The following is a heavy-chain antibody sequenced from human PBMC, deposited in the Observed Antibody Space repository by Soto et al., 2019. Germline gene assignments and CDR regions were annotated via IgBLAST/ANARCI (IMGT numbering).Heavy chain of an antibody. CDR2: ISDDGSSK. CDR3: AKDKSHAWAI. J-gene: IGHJ3*02. CDR1: GFTFISYG. Sequence: QVHLVESGGGVVQPARSLRLSCAVSGFTFISYGMYWVRQTPGKGPEWVAVISDDGSSKYYADSVEGRFTISRDNSKNTLYLQMNSLRDEDTAVYYCAKDKSHAWAIWCPGTMVTVSS. V-gene: IGHV3-30*18.